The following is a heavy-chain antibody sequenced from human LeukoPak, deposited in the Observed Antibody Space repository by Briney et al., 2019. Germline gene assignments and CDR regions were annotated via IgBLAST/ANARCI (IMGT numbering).Heavy chain of an antibody. V-gene: IGHV3-23*01. J-gene: IGHJ3*02. Sequence: GGSLRLSCAASGFTFSSYAMSWVRQAPGKGLAWVSAISGSGGSTYYADSVKGRFTISRDNSKNTLYLQMNSLRAEDTAVYYCAKDRRFGFGVVIFGRRAFDIWGQGTMVTVSS. D-gene: IGHD3-3*01. CDR1: GFTFSSYA. CDR2: ISGSGGST. CDR3: AKDRRFGFGVVIFGRRAFDI.